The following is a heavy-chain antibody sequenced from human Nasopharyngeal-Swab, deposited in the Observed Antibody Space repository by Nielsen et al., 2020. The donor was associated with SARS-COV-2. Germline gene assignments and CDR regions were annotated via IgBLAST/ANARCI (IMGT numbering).Heavy chain of an antibody. J-gene: IGHJ6*03. CDR2: IDWDDDK. Sequence: WIRQPPGKALEWLVRIDWDDDKYYSTSLKTRLTISKDTSKNQVVLTMTNMDPVDTATYYCARIRAGTVTTYYYYMDVWGKGTTVTVSS. CDR3: ARIRAGTVTTYYYYMDV. D-gene: IGHD4-11*01. V-gene: IGHV2-70*11.